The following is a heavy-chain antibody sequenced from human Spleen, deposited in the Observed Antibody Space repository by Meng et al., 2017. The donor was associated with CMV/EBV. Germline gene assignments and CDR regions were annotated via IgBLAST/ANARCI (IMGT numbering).Heavy chain of an antibody. Sequence: YYWSWIRQPPGKGLEWIGYIYYSGNTNYNPSLKSRVTMSVDTSNNQFSLKLSSVTAADTAVYYCARTPSSGVGATLGAVGWPYYFDYWGQGILVTVSS. CDR1: YY. D-gene: IGHD1-26*01. J-gene: IGHJ4*02. CDR2: IYYSGNT. CDR3: ARTPSSGVGATLGAVGWPYYFDY. V-gene: IGHV4-59*01.